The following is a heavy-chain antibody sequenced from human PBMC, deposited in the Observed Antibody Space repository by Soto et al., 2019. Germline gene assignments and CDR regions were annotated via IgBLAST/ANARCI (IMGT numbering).Heavy chain of an antibody. D-gene: IGHD6-6*01. CDR2: ISSSGGST. Sequence: RASLRPSCAPSGLTFSNYAMSSVRQSPWKGLEWVSAISSSGGSTYYLAAVNGRFTISRDNSKNPLFLQMNSLRAEDTAVYYCPNRKFPTRPWGPHFDVWAQG. CDR1: GLTFSNYA. J-gene: IGHJ3*01. CDR3: PNRKFPTRPWGPHFDV. V-gene: IGHV3-23*01.